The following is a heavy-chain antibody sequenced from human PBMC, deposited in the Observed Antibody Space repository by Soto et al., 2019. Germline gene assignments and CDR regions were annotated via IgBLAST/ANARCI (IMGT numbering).Heavy chain of an antibody. CDR1: GFTFSSYS. CDR3: ARVSSLGGYYDSSGYRRAYAFDI. D-gene: IGHD3-22*01. V-gene: IGHV3-21*01. J-gene: IGHJ3*02. Sequence: GGSLRLSCAASGFTFSSYSMNWVRQAPGKELKWVSSISSSSSYIYYADSVKGRFTISRDNAKNSLYLQMNSLRAEDTAVYYCARVSSLGGYYDSSGYRRAYAFDIWGQGTMVTVSS. CDR2: ISSSSSYI.